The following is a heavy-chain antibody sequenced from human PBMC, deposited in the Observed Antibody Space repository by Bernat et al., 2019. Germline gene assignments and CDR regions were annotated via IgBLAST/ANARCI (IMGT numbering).Heavy chain of an antibody. J-gene: IGHJ3*02. CDR2: IYSGGNT. D-gene: IGHD3-9*01. CDR1: GFSVSSSY. CDR3: ARERGTIYDDFAI. Sequence: EVQLVETGGGLIQPGGSLRLSCAASGFSVSSSYMSWVRQAPGKGLEWVSIIYSGGNTYYADSVKGGFTISRDNSKNALYTQMTNQRAEGTDVYYHARERGTIYDDFAIWGQGTIVTVSS. V-gene: IGHV3-53*02.